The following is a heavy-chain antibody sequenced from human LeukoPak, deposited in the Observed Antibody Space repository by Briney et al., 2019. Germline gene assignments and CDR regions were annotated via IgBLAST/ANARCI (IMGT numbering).Heavy chain of an antibody. CDR3: ATGNYYDSRGYYTFGH. Sequence: GGSLRLSCAASGFAFNKYWMHWVRQAPGQGLVWVSRINGDGSTTSYADSVKGGFTISRDNAKNTLYLQMSSLRAEDTAVYYCATGNYYDSRGYYTFGHWGQGTLVTVSS. CDR2: INGDGSTT. D-gene: IGHD3-22*01. CDR1: GFAFNKYW. V-gene: IGHV3-74*01. J-gene: IGHJ4*02.